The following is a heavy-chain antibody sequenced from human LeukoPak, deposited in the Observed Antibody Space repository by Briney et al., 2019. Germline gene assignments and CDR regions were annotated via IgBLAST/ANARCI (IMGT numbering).Heavy chain of an antibody. CDR3: ARDVGRARAFDI. CDR2: ISSSSSYI. Sequence: PGGSLRLSCAASGFTFSSYSMNWVRQAPGKGLDWVSSISSSSSYIYYADSVKGRFTISRDNAKNSLYLQMNSLRAEDTAVYYCARDVGRARAFDIWGQGTMVTVSS. D-gene: IGHD2-15*01. V-gene: IGHV3-21*01. CDR1: GFTFSSYS. J-gene: IGHJ3*02.